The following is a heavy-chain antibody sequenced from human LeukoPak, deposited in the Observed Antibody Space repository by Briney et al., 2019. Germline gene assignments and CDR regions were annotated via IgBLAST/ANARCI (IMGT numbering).Heavy chain of an antibody. D-gene: IGHD3-10*01. CDR1: GGSISSYY. Sequence: SETLSLTGTVSGGSISSYYWSWIRQPPGKGLEGMGYIYYSSSTNYNPSLKTRITISVDTSQNQFSLKLSSVTAADTAVYYCARVLRQSGTWGDYFDYWGQGTLVTVSS. V-gene: IGHV4-59*01. CDR3: ARVLRQSGTWGDYFDY. J-gene: IGHJ4*02. CDR2: IYYSSST.